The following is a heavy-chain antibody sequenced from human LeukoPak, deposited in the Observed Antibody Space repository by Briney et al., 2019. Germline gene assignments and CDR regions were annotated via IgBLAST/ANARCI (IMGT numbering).Heavy chain of an antibody. J-gene: IGHJ4*02. D-gene: IGHD3-3*01. CDR2: IYTSGST. CDR1: GGSINSSY. CDR3: ARERVTRSTSYDFWSGYSGTFDY. V-gene: IGHV4-4*07. Sequence: PSETPSLTCTVSGGSINSSYWTWIRQSAGKGLEWLGRIYTSGSTNYNPSLKSRVTMSVDTSKNQFSLKLNSVTAADTAVYYCARERVTRSTSYDFWSGYSGTFDYWGQGTLVTVSS.